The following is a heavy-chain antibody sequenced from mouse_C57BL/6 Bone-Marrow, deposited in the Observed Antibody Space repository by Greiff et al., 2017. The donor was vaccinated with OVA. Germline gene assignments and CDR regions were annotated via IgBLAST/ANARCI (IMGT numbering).Heavy chain of an antibody. CDR2: ISSGGSYT. J-gene: IGHJ3*01. D-gene: IGHD1-1*01. CDR3: ASGGSRYWFAY. Sequence: EVKLMESGGDLVKPGGSLKLSCAASGFTFSSYGMSWVRQTPDKRLEWVATISSGGSYTYYPDSVKGRFTISRDTAKNTLYLQMSSLKSEDTAMDYWASGGSRYWFAYWGQGTLVTVSA. V-gene: IGHV5-6*01. CDR1: GFTFSSYG.